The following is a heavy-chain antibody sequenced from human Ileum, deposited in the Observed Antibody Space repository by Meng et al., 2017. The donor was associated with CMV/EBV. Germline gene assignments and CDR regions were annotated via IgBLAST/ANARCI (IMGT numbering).Heavy chain of an antibody. V-gene: IGHV3-69-1*01. Sequence: EAHRVWLGGGLSNTGMCMLLCCSALGVTFSSTYMNWVRQGPGKGLDWVSSITSGSTKFYADSVKYRYTITRDNDKYLFFLQMDSLRADDTSVDYCARYTSSYRVYWGQGTLVTVSS. CDR2: ITSGSTK. CDR3: ARYTSSYRVY. J-gene: IGHJ4*02. CDR1: GVTFSSTY. D-gene: IGHD2-15*01.